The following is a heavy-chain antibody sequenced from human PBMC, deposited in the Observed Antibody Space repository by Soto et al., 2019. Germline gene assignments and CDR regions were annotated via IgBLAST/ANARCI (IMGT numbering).Heavy chain of an antibody. V-gene: IGHV3-30-3*01. CDR1: GFTFSSYA. CDR2: ISYDGSNK. J-gene: IGHJ4*02. D-gene: IGHD4-17*01. CDR3: ARDQTTVVTKGPGSFDY. Sequence: ESGGGVVQPGRSLRLSCAASGFTFSSYAMHWVRQAPGKGLEWVAVISYDGSNKYYADSVKGRFTISRDNSKNTLYLQMNSLRAEDTAVYYCARDQTTVVTKGPGSFDYWGQGTLVTVSS.